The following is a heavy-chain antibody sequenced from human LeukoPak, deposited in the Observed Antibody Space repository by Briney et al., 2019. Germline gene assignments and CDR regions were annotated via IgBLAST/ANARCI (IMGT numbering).Heavy chain of an antibody. J-gene: IGHJ5*02. CDR3: ARGPRWLRILNWFDP. V-gene: IGHV3-21*01. D-gene: IGHD5-12*01. Sequence: PGGSLRLSCAASGFTFSSYAMHWVRQAPGKGLEWVSSISSSSTHIYYADSVKGRFTISRDNAKNSLYLQMNSLRAEDTAVYYCARGPRWLRILNWFDPWGQGTLVIVSS. CDR2: ISSSSTHI. CDR1: GFTFSSYA.